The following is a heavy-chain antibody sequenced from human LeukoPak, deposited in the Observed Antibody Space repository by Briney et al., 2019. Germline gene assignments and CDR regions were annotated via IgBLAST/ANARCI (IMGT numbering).Heavy chain of an antibody. V-gene: IGHV3-53*01. CDR1: GFTVSSNY. D-gene: IGHD2-15*01. CDR3: AGHCSGGSCYGGLFDY. J-gene: IGHJ4*02. Sequence: PGGSLRLSCAASGFTVSSNYMSWVRQAPGKGLEWVSVIYSGGSTYYADSVKGRFTISRDNSKNTLYLQMNSLRAEDTAVYYCAGHCSGGSCYGGLFDYWGQGTLVTVSS. CDR2: IYSGGST.